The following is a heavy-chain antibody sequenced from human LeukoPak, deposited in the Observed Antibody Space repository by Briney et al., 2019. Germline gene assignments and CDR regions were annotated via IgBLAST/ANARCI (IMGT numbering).Heavy chain of an antibody. J-gene: IGHJ6*04. Sequence: ASVKVSCKASGYTFTSYAKHWVRQAPGQRLEWMGWINAGNGNTKYSQKFQGRVTITRDTSASTAYMELSSLRSEDTAVYYCAREISGDYYGSGSASYGMDVWGKGTTVTVSS. CDR3: AREISGDYYGSGSASYGMDV. CDR1: GYTFTSYA. CDR2: INAGNGNT. V-gene: IGHV1-3*01. D-gene: IGHD3-10*01.